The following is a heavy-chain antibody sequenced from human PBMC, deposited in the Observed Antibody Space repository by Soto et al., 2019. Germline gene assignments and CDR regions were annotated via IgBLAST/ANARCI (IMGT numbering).Heavy chain of an antibody. CDR3: ATCSSTSGFYY. V-gene: IGHV4-39*06. D-gene: IGHD2-2*01. J-gene: IGHJ4*02. CDR2: IYYSGNS. CDR1: GGSISSSSYY. Sequence: SETLSLTCTVSGGSISSSSYYWGWIRQPPGKGLEWIGSIYYSGNSYYSPSLKSRVTISVDTSKNQFTLKLSSVTAADTAVYYCATCSSTSGFYYWGQGTLVTVSS.